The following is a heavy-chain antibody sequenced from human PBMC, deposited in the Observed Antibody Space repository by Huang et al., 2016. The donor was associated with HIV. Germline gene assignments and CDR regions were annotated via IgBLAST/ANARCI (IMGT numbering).Heavy chain of an antibody. J-gene: IGHJ4*02. CDR1: GYSFTSSW. CDR2: IYPGDSAT. CDR3: ARLSTTWYFDY. D-gene: IGHD1-1*01. Sequence: EVQLVQSGAEVKKPGESLTSSCKGSGYSFTSSWIGWVRQMPGKGLEWMGFIYPGDSATRYSPSFQGQVTIAADKSISTAYLQWSSLKASDTAMYYCARLSTTWYFDYWGQGTLVTVSS. V-gene: IGHV5-51*01.